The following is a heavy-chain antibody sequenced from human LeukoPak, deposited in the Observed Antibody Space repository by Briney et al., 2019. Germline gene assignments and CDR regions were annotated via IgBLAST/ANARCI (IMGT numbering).Heavy chain of an antibody. Sequence: GGSLRLSCAASGFTFSSYGMHWVRQAPGKGLEWVAVIWYDGSNKYYADSVKGQFTISRDNSKNTLYLQMNSLRAEDTAVYYCARLYYYGSGSSSGAFDIWGQGTMVTVSS. CDR2: IWYDGSNK. CDR3: ARLYYYGSGSSSGAFDI. V-gene: IGHV3-33*08. D-gene: IGHD3-10*01. J-gene: IGHJ3*02. CDR1: GFTFSSYG.